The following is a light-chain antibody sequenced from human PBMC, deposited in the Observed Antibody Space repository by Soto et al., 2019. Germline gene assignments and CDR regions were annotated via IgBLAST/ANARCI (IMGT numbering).Light chain of an antibody. CDR2: EVS. Sequence: QSALTQPASVSGSPGQSITISCAGTSRDVGTYNYVSWYQQHPGSTPKIIIYEVSNRPSGVSDRFSGSKSGNTASLTISGLQAGDEADYYCSSFTTSSTRIFGGGTKLTVL. CDR1: SRDVGTYNY. V-gene: IGLV2-14*01. CDR3: SSFTTSSTRI. J-gene: IGLJ2*01.